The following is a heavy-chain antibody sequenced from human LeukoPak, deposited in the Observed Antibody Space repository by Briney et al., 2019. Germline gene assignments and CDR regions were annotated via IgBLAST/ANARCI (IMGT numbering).Heavy chain of an antibody. CDR1: GFTFSDYY. Sequence: PGGSLRLSCAASGFTFSDYYMSWIRQAPGKGLEWVSYISSSGSTIYYADSVKGRFTIPRDNAKNSLYLQMNSLRAEDTAVYYCARVSITGTTVAFDYWGQGTLVTVSS. V-gene: IGHV3-11*04. CDR3: ARVSITGTTVAFDY. CDR2: ISSSGSTI. D-gene: IGHD1-7*01. J-gene: IGHJ4*02.